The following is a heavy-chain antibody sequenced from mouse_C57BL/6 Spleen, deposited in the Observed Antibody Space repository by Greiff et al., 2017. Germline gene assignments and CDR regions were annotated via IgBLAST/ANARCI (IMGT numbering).Heavy chain of an antibody. D-gene: IGHD2-3*01. V-gene: IGHV10-1*01. CDR1: GFSFNTYA. CDR3: VSDGYYVPFAY. J-gene: IGHJ3*01. CDR2: IRSKSNNYAT. Sequence: EVKLVESGGGLVQPKGSLKLSCAASGFSFNTYAMNWVRQAPGKGLEWVARIRSKSNNYATYYADSVKDRFTISRDDSESMLYLQMNNLKTEDTAMYYCVSDGYYVPFAYWGQGTLVTVSA.